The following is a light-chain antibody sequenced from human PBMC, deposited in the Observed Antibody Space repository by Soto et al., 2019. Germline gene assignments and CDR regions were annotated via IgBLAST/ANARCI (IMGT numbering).Light chain of an antibody. CDR1: QGISDY. J-gene: IGKJ4*01. V-gene: IGKV1-27*01. Sequence: DIQMTQSPSSLSASVGDRVTITCRASQGISDYLAWYQQTPGKVPKLLIYAASTLQSGVPSRVSGSGSGTYFTLIISSLQPEDVATYYCQRYGSSPSLTFGGGTKVESK. CDR2: AAS. CDR3: QRYGSSPSLT.